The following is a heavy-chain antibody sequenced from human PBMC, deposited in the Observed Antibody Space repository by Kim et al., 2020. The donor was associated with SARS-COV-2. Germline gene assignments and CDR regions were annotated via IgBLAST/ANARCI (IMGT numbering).Heavy chain of an antibody. D-gene: IGHD3-10*01. CDR2: INAGNGNT. V-gene: IGHV1-3*01. CDR3: AREGVYGSHHYYYYGMDV. CDR1: GYTFTSYA. Sequence: ASVKVSCKASGYTFTSYAMHWVRQAPGQRLEWMGWINAGNGNTKYSQKFQGRVTITRDTYASTAYMELSSLRSEDTAVYYCAREGVYGSHHYYYYGMDVWGQGTTVTVSS. J-gene: IGHJ6*02.